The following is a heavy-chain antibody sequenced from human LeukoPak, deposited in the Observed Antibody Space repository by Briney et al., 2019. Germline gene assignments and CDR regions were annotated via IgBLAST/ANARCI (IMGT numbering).Heavy chain of an antibody. CDR1: GYTFTSYA. J-gene: IGHJ4*02. V-gene: IGHV1-3*01. CDR2: INAGNGNT. D-gene: IGHD3-10*01. CDR3: ASGDLSGEDYFDY. Sequence: GASVKVSCKASGYTFTSYAMHWVRQAPGQRLEWMGRINAGNGNTKYSQKFQGRVTITRDTSASTAYMELSSLRSEDTAVYYCASGDLSGEDYFDYWGQGTLVTVSS.